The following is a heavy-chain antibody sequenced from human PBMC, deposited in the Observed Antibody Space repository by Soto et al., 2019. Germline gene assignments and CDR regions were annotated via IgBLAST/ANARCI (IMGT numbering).Heavy chain of an antibody. V-gene: IGHV1-69*12. CDR3: ARDRQSIVGATTPHWFDP. CDR2: IIPIFGTA. J-gene: IGHJ5*02. Sequence: QVQLVQSGAEVKKPGSSVKVSCKASGGTFSSYAISWVRQAPGQGLEWMGGIIPIFGTANYAQKFQGRVTITADESTSTAYMELSSLRSEDTAVYYCARDRQSIVGATTPHWFDPWGQGTLVTVSS. D-gene: IGHD1-26*01. CDR1: GGTFSSYA.